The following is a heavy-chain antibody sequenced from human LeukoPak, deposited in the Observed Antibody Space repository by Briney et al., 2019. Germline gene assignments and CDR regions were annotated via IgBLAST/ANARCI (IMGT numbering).Heavy chain of an antibody. CDR2: IYTSGST. CDR3: ARVIRDLFGYYYGMDV. V-gene: IGHV4-61*02. D-gene: IGHD3-10*01. CDR1: GGSISSSSYY. J-gene: IGHJ6*02. Sequence: SETLSLTCTVSGGSISSSSYYWSWIRQPAGKGLEWIGRIYTSGSTNYNPSLKSRVTMSVDTSKNQFSLKLSSVTAADTAVYYCARVIRDLFGYYYGMDVWGQGTTVTVSS.